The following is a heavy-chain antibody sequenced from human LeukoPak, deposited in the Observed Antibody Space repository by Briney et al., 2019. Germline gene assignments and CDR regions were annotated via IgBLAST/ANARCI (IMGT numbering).Heavy chain of an antibody. D-gene: IGHD1-26*01. CDR2: ISYDGSNK. CDR1: GFTFRSYA. CDR3: AREDSGSYDY. J-gene: IGHJ4*02. Sequence: PGGSLRLSCAASGFTFRSYAMNWVRQAPGKGLEWVAVISYDGSNKYYADSVKGRFTISRDNSKNTLYLQMNSLRAEDTAVYYCAREDSGSYDYWGQGTLVTVSS. V-gene: IGHV3-30-3*01.